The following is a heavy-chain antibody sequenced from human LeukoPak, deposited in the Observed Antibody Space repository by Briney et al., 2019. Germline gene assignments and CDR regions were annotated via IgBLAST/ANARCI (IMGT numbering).Heavy chain of an antibody. CDR3: AREGDVLRYFDWFSRYYFDY. Sequence: GASVKVSCKASGYTFTSYGISWVRQAPGQGLEWMGRISAYNGNTNYAQKLQGRVTMTTDTSTSTAYMELRSLRSDDTAVYYCAREGDVLRYFDWFSRYYFDYWGQGTLVTVSS. V-gene: IGHV1-18*01. CDR1: GYTFTSYG. J-gene: IGHJ4*02. D-gene: IGHD3-9*01. CDR2: ISAYNGNT.